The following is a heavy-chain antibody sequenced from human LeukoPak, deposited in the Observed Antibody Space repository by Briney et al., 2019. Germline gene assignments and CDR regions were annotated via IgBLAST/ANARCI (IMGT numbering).Heavy chain of an antibody. CDR1: GFTFTSSA. CDR2: IVVGSGNT. D-gene: IGHD1-1*01. Sequence: SVKVSCKASGFTFTSSAVQWVRQARGQGLEWIVWIVVGSGNTNYAQKFQEGVTINRDMSTSTAYMELSSLRSEDTAVYYCATDDVTTGTKTALGYWGQGTLVTVSS. CDR3: ATDDVTTGTKTALGY. V-gene: IGHV1-58*01. J-gene: IGHJ4*02.